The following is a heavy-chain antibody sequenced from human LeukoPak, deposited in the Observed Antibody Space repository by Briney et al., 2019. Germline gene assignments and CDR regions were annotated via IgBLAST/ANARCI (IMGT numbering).Heavy chain of an antibody. J-gene: IGHJ6*04. Sequence: PGGSLRLSCAASGFTFGSYAMHWVRQAPGKGLEWVAVISYDGSNKYYADSVKGRFTIPRDNSKNTLYLQMNSLRAEDTAVYYCARVNRCSSTSCYIYGMDVWGKGTTVTVSS. V-gene: IGHV3-30*04. CDR2: ISYDGSNK. CDR3: ARVNRCSSTSCYIYGMDV. CDR1: GFTFGSYA. D-gene: IGHD2-2*02.